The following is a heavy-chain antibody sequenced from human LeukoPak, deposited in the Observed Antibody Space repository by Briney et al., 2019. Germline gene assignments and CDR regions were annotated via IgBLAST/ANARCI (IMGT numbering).Heavy chain of an antibody. CDR2: IYYSGST. CDR1: GGSISSYY. J-gene: IGHJ4*02. CDR3: AKHYMRSSYNHGLDC. V-gene: IGHV4-59*08. Sequence: SETLSLTCTVSGGSISSYYWSWIRQPPGKGLEWIGYIYYSGSTNYNPSLKSRVTISVDTSKNQFSLKLSSVTAADTALYYCAKHYMRSSYNHGLDCWGQGTLVTVSS. D-gene: IGHD3-10*01.